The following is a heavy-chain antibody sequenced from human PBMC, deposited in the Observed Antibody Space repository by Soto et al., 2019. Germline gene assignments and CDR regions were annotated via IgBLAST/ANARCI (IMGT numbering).Heavy chain of an antibody. CDR2: IYQSGST. CDR1: GGSVSSNNW. D-gene: IGHD2-8*02. CDR3: ASLGYCSGADCNETR. V-gene: IGHV4-4*02. Sequence: PSETLSLTCAVSGGSVSSNNWWTWVRQPPGQGLEWIGEIYQSGSTNYHPSLKSRVSISVDKFKNQFSLKLTSVTAADTAVYFCASLGYCSGADCNETRWGQGILVTVSS. J-gene: IGHJ4*01.